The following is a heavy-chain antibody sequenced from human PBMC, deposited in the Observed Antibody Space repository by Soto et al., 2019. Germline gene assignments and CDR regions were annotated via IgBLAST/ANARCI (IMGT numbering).Heavy chain of an antibody. V-gene: IGHV2-5*02. CDR3: ALLYYYGSGSYSSFDY. CDR1: GFSLSTSGVG. Sequence: QITLKESGPTLVKPTQTLTLTCTFSGFSLSTSGVGVGWIRQPPGKALEWLALIYWDDEKRYSPSLTSRLTITKDTSKTPVVITMTNMDPVDTATYYCALLYYYGSGSYSSFDYWGQGTLVTVSS. D-gene: IGHD3-10*01. CDR2: IYWDDEK. J-gene: IGHJ4*02.